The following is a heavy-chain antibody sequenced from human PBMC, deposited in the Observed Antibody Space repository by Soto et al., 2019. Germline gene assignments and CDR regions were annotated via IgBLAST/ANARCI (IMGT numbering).Heavy chain of an antibody. CDR1: GYSFTSYW. Sequence: PVESLKISCKGSGYSFTSYWIGWVRQMPGKGLEWMGIIYPGDSDTRYSPSFQGQVTISADKSISTAYLQWSSLKASDTAMYYCARQRGYDFWSGYLDVWGQGTTVTVSS. J-gene: IGHJ6*02. CDR2: IYPGDSDT. V-gene: IGHV5-51*01. D-gene: IGHD3-3*01. CDR3: ARQRGYDFWSGYLDV.